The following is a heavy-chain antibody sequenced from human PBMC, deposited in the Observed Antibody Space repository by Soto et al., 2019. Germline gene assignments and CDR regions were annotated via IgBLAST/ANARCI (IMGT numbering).Heavy chain of an antibody. CDR1: GGTFSSYA. J-gene: IGHJ4*02. Sequence: QVQLVQSGAEVKKPGSSVKVSCKASGGTFSSYAISWVRQAPGQGLEWMGGIIPIFGTANYAQKFHGRVTITADEATSTAYMVMSSLRSEDTAVYYCAREGEAAAVDYWGQGTLVTVSS. V-gene: IGHV1-69*01. D-gene: IGHD6-13*01. CDR2: IIPIFGTA. CDR3: AREGEAAAVDY.